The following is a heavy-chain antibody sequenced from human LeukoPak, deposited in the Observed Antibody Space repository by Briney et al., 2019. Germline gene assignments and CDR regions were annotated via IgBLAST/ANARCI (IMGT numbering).Heavy chain of an antibody. CDR3: ARDYCSSTSCLFDY. CDR2: INPNSGDT. V-gene: IGHV1-2*06. J-gene: IGHJ4*02. CDR1: GYTFTGYH. D-gene: IGHD2-2*01. Sequence: ASVKVSCRASGYTFTGYHIHWVRQAPGQGLEWMGRINPNSGDTNYAQNFQGRVTMTRDTSINTAYMELSRLRSVDTAVYYCARDYCSSTSCLFDYWGQGTLVTVSS.